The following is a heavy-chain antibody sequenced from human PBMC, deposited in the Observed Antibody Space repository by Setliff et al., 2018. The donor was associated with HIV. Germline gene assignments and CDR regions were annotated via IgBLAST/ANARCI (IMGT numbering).Heavy chain of an antibody. D-gene: IGHD6-19*01. CDR3: ARDPGYSSGRYGLYYYYYMDV. CDR1: GFIVTDYG. Sequence: GGSLRLSCAASGFIVTDYGMTWVRQAPGKGLEWVSAISGSGGSTWYADSVKGRFTISRDNSKNTLTMVMNSLRAEDTAMYYCARDPGYSSGRYGLYYYYYMDVWGKGTTVTVSS. J-gene: IGHJ6*03. V-gene: IGHV3-23*01. CDR2: ISGSGGST.